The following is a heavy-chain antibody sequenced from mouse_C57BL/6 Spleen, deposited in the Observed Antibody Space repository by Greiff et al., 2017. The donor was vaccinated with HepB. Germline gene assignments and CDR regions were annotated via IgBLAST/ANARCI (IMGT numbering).Heavy chain of an antibody. V-gene: IGHV1-22*01. CDR1: GYTFTDYN. D-gene: IGHD2-5*01. CDR3: ARQGYYSNYVAWFAY. CDR2: INPNNGGT. Sequence: EVQLQQSGPELVKPGASVKMSCKASGYTFTDYNMHWVKQSHGKSLEWIGYINPNNGGTSYNQKFKGKATLTVNKSSSTAYMELRSLTSEDSAVYYCARQGYYSNYVAWFAYWGQGTLVTVSA. J-gene: IGHJ3*01.